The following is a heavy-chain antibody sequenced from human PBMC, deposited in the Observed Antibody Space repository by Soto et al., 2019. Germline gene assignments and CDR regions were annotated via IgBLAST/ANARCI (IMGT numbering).Heavy chain of an antibody. CDR2: IYHSGST. V-gene: IGHV4-4*02. J-gene: IGHJ6*03. CDR1: SGSISSSNW. CDR3: ARVVVVPAAIYYYYYMDV. D-gene: IGHD2-2*01. Sequence: QVQLQESGPGLVKPSGTLSLTCAVSSGSISSSNWWSWVRQPPGKGLEWIGEIYHSGSTNYNPSLKSRVTISVDKSKNQFSLKVSSVTAADTAVYYCARVVVVPAAIYYYYYMDVWGKGTTVTVSS.